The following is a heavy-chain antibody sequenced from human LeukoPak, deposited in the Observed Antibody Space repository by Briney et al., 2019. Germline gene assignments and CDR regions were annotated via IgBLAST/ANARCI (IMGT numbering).Heavy chain of an antibody. CDR2: VRYDGSNK. J-gene: IGHJ3*02. Sequence: PGGSLRLSCATSGFTFTSYGMHWVRQAPGKGLEWVSFVRYDGSNKYYADSVKGRFTISRDNSKNTLYLQMNSLRAEDTAVYYCASLVVGLRAFDIWGQGTMVTVSS. D-gene: IGHD5/OR15-5a*01. V-gene: IGHV3-30*02. CDR3: ASLVVGLRAFDI. CDR1: GFTFTSYG.